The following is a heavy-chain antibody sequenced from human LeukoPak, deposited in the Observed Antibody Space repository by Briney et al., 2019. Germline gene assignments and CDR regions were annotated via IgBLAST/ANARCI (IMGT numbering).Heavy chain of an antibody. CDR2: IFCCSSHI. Sequence: GGPLRLLCALSGLPLWIYSVLGVPHAREKGVEWVSSIFCCSSHIYYADSVKGRHTISRDNATNSLYVQMKSLRAEDTAAYYCARDMYTPNPYWPHDTFDIWGQGTMITVSS. V-gene: IGHV3-21*01. CDR3: ARDMYTPNPYWPHDTFDI. CDR1: GLPLWIYS. D-gene: IGHD1-1*01. J-gene: IGHJ3*02.